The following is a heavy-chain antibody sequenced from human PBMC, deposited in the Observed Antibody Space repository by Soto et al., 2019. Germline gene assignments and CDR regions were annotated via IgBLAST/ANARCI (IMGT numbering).Heavy chain of an antibody. J-gene: IGHJ5*02. CDR3: AKETTRGWFDP. CDR2: XXGXGXXX. D-gene: IGHD4-17*01. V-gene: IGHV3-23*01. Sequence: GGSLRLSCAASGFTFSSYAMSWVRQAPGKGLXWVSXXXGXGXXXYXXXXVKGRFTISRDNSKNTLYLQMNSLRAQDTAVYYCAKETTRGWFDPWGQGTLVTVSS. CDR1: GFTFSSYA.